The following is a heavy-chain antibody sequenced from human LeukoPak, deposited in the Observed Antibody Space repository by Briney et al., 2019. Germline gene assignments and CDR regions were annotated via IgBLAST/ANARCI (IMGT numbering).Heavy chain of an antibody. V-gene: IGHV4-39*07. Sequence: PSETLSLTCTVSGGSINSSYYFWGWIRQPPGKGLEWIGSMYYGGRTYHSPSLKSRVTISVDSSKKQFSLKLSSVTAADTAVYYCARERQQLDYWGQGTLVTVSS. CDR1: GGSINSSYYF. D-gene: IGHD6-13*01. CDR2: MYYGGRT. CDR3: ARERQQLDY. J-gene: IGHJ4*02.